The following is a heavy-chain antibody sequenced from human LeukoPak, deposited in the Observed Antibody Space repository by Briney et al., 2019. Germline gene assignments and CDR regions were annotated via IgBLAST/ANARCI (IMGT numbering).Heavy chain of an antibody. CDR2: INPDGSTT. CDR3: ARVRVGAYDFEY. J-gene: IGHJ4*02. D-gene: IGHD3-10*01. CDR1: GFTLSSYW. V-gene: IGHV3-74*01. Sequence: GGSLRLSCAASGFTLSSYWMHWVRQVPGKGLVWVSRINPDGSTTTYADSVKGRFTISRDNAKNTLYLQMNSLRAEDTAVYYRARVRVGAYDFEYRGQGTPVTVSS.